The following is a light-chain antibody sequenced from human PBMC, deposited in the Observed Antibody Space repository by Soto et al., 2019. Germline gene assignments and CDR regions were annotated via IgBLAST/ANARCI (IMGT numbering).Light chain of an antibody. J-gene: IGKJ2*01. CDR1: QDISNY. CDR3: QQYDNRPL. V-gene: IGKV1-33*01. CDR2: DAS. Sequence: DIQMPQSPSSLSASVGDRVTITCQASQDISNYLNWYQQKPGKAPKLLIYDASNLETGVPSRFSGSGSGTDFTFTISSLQPDDFATYYCQQYDNRPLFGQGTKLEIK.